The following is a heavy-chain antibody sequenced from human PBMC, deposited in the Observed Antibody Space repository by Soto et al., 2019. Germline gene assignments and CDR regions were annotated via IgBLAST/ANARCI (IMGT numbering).Heavy chain of an antibody. V-gene: IGHV4-39*01. D-gene: IGHD3-10*01. CDR3: ARTSALSGYYYYMDV. Sequence: QLQLQESGPGLVKPSETLSLTCTVSGGSISSSSYYWGWIRQPPGKGLEWIGSIYYSGSTYYNPSPRSRGPIYVVASKNQFSPKLSCVTAADTAVYYCARTSALSGYYYYMDVWGKGTTVTVSS. CDR2: IYYSGST. J-gene: IGHJ6*03. CDR1: GGSISSSSYY.